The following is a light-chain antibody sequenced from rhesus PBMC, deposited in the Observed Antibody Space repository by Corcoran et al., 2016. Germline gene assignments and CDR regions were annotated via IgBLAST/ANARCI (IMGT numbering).Light chain of an antibody. CDR1: LGITNY. CDR2: EAS. Sequence: DIQMTQSPSPLSASVGDRVTIPCRASLGITNYLAWYQHKRGEPPKLLIYEASLLEGGIPSRFSGSGSGADFTLTISSLQSEDFVTYYCQHYFTTPLTFGGGTKVELK. CDR3: QHYFTTPLT. J-gene: IGKJ4*01. V-gene: IGKV1-25*01.